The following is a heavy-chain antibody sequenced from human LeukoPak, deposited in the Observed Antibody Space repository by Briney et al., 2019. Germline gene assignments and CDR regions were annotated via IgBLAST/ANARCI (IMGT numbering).Heavy chain of an antibody. CDR1: GYTFTGYY. CDR3: ARGPTMEDLECLLGLYFDY. J-gene: IGHJ4*02. Sequence: ASVKVSCEASGYTFTGYYMHWVPQAPGQGLEWMGWINPNSGGTNYAQKFQGRVTMTRDTSISTAYMELSRLRSDDTAVYYCARGPTMEDLECLLGLYFDYWGQGTLVTVSS. CDR2: INPNSGGT. V-gene: IGHV1-2*02. D-gene: IGHD3-3*01.